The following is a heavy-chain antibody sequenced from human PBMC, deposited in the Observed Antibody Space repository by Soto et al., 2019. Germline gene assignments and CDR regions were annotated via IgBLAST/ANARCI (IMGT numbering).Heavy chain of an antibody. CDR2: IIPIFGTA. V-gene: IGHV1-69*13. J-gene: IGHJ6*02. CDR3: ARAPLHYDILTGYRPYYYYGMDV. Sequence: SVKVSCKASGGTFSSYAISWVRQAPGQGLEWMGGIIPIFGTANYAQKFQGRVTITADESTSTAYMELSSLRSEDTAAYYCARAPLHYDILTGYRPYYYYGMDVWGQGTTVTVSS. CDR1: GGTFSSYA. D-gene: IGHD3-9*01.